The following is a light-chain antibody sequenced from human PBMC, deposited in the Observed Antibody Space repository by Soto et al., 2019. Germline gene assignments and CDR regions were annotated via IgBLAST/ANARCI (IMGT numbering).Light chain of an antibody. J-gene: IGLJ3*02. CDR1: SSDVGGYNC. Sequence: QSVLTQPASVSGSPGQSITISCTGTSSDVGGYNCVSWYQQHPGKAPKVMIYEVTNRPSGVSNRFSGSKSGNMASLTITGLQAEDEADYFCSSYTSRSTLVFGGGTKVTVL. CDR3: SSYTSRSTLV. CDR2: EVT. V-gene: IGLV2-14*01.